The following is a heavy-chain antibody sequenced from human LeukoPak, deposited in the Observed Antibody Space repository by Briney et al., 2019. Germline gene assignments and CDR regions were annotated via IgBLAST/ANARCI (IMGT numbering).Heavy chain of an antibody. CDR1: GGSFSGYY. V-gene: IGHV4-34*01. CDR3: ARVRLELLEYYYYMDV. CDR2: INHSGKI. J-gene: IGHJ6*03. Sequence: PSETLSLTCAVSGGSFSGYYWSWIRQSPVNGLEWIVEINHSGKINYNPSLRSRVSILVDTSKNQFSLRLSSVTAADAAVYYCARVRLELLEYYYYMDVWDKGATVTVSS. D-gene: IGHD1-7*01.